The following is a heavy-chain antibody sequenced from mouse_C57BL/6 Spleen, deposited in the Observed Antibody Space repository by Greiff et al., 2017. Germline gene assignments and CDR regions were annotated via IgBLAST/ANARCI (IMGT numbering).Heavy chain of an antibody. V-gene: IGHV3-6*01. CDR2: ISYDGSN. CDR1: GYSITSGYY. Sequence: EVHLVESGPGLVKPSQSLSLTCSVTGYSITSGYYWNWIRQFPGNKLEWMGYISYDGSNNYNPSLKNRISITRDTSKNQFFLKLNSVTTEDTATYYCARDGSSFAYWGQGTLVTVSA. J-gene: IGHJ3*01. CDR3: ARDGSSFAY. D-gene: IGHD1-3*01.